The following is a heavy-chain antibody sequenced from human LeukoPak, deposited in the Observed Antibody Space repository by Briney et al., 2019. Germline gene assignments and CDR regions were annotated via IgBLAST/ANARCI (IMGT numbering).Heavy chain of an antibody. CDR2: IKQDGSEK. CDR3: ARAPGNSNFDY. CDR1: GFTFSGYW. V-gene: IGHV3-7*01. D-gene: IGHD4-23*01. J-gene: IGHJ4*02. Sequence: GGSLRLSCAASGFTFSGYWMNWVRQAPGKGLEWVANIKQDGSEKYYVDSVKGRFTISRDNAKNSLYLQMNSLRAEDTAVYYCARAPGNSNFDYWGQGTLVTVSS.